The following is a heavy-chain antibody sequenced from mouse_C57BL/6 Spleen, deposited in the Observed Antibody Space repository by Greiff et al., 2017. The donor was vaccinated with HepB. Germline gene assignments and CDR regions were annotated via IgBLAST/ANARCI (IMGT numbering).Heavy chain of an antibody. CDR3: ASDGYSYAMDY. J-gene: IGHJ4*01. Sequence: EVKLVDSGGGLVKPGGSLKLSCAASGFTFSSYAMSWVRQTPEKRLEWVATISDGGSYTYYPDNVKGRFTISRDNAKNNLYLQMSHLKSEDTAMYFCASDGYSYAMDYWGQGTSVTVSS. CDR1: GFTFSSYA. V-gene: IGHV5-4*03. CDR2: ISDGGSYT. D-gene: IGHD2-3*01.